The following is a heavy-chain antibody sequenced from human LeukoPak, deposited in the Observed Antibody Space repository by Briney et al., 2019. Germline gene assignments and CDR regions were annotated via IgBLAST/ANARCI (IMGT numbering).Heavy chain of an antibody. CDR2: ISYDGSNK. J-gene: IGHJ4*02. CDR1: GFTFNSYA. V-gene: IGHV3-30-3*01. CDR3: ARDRYGSGSYNNLCDY. Sequence: GGSLRLSCAASGFTFNSYAIQWVRQAPGKGLEWVAVISYDGSNKYYADSVKGRFTISRDNSKNTLYLQMNSLRAEDTAVYYCARDRYGSGSYNNLCDYWGQGTLVTVSS. D-gene: IGHD3-10*01.